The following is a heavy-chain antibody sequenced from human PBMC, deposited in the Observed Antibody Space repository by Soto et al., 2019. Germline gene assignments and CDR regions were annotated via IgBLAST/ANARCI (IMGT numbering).Heavy chain of an antibody. CDR1: VFTFSDYV. CDR3: AKGGDYWSGFSPD. J-gene: IGHJ4*02. CDR2: ISASGGSS. V-gene: IGHV3-23*01. D-gene: IGHD3-3*01. Sequence: GWSLRLSCASSVFTFSDYVMSWVRQAPGKGLEWVSGISASGGSSYDVDSVRGRYTISRDNSKNTLFLQMNSLTDEDTAVYYCAKGGDYWSGFSPDWGQGTLVTVSS.